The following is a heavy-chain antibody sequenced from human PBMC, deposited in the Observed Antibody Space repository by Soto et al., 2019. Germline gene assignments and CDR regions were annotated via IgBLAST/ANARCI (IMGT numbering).Heavy chain of an antibody. CDR3: ARDSPRGDCWSGPTSR. Sequence: QVQLQESGPGLVKPSGTLSLTCAVSGGSISSCNWWSWVLEPPGKGLEWIGEIYHSGSTNFNPSLKSPVNISVDKSKNQCDSKLSSVSAADTAGYYCARDSPRGDCWSGPTSRWGQGTLVTVSS. CDR1: GGSISSCNW. V-gene: IGHV4-4*02. CDR2: IYHSGST. D-gene: IGHD3-3*01. J-gene: IGHJ4*02.